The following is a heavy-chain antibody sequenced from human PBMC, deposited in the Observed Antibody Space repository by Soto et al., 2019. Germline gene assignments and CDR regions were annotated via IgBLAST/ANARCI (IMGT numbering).Heavy chain of an antibody. V-gene: IGHV4-30-4*01. CDR1: GGSISSGDYY. CDR3: ARVRAAINWFDP. J-gene: IGHJ5*02. D-gene: IGHD2-2*02. Sequence: QVQLQESGPGLVKPSQTLSLTCTVSGGSISSGDYYWSWIRQPPGKGREWIGYLYYSGSSYYSPSLKSRVTISLDTSKTQFSLKLSSVTAADTAVYYCARVRAAINWFDPWGQGTLVTVSS. CDR2: LYYSGSS.